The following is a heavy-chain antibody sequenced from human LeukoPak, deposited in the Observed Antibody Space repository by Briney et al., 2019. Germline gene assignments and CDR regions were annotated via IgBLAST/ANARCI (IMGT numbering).Heavy chain of an antibody. CDR2: IDEHGFKT. D-gene: IGHD1-7*01. J-gene: IGHJ4*02. CDR1: GFIFRSYW. V-gene: IGHV3-7*01. Sequence: GGSLRLSCAASGFIFRSYWMVWVRQAPGKGLEWVASIDEHGFKTYYAASVTGRFTISKDTAKNSLDLQMNSLRAEDTAVYYCARDGITCTRDYWGQGALVTVSS. CDR3: ARDGITCTRDY.